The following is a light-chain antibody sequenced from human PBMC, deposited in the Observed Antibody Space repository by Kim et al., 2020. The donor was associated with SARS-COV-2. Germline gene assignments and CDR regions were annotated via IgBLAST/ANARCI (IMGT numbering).Light chain of an antibody. V-gene: IGLV2-11*01. CDR1: SSDVGGYNY. CDR2: DVS. J-gene: IGLJ3*02. CDR3: CSYAGSWV. Sequence: PGQSVTTSCTGTSSDVGGYNYVSWYQQHPGKAPKLMIYDVSKRPSGVPDRFSGSKSGNTASLTISGLQAEDEADYYCCSYAGSWVFGGGTQLTVL.